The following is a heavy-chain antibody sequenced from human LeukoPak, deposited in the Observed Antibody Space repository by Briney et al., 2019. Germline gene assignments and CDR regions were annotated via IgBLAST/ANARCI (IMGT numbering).Heavy chain of an antibody. CDR2: IWYDGSNE. J-gene: IGHJ4*02. V-gene: IGHV3-33*01. D-gene: IGHD6-6*01. CDR1: GFSFRGNA. Sequence: GGSLRLSCAASGFSFRGNAMHWVRQAPGKGLEWLAIIWYDGSNEYYADSVKGRFTISRDNSKNTLYLQMNSRRAEDTALYYCARGGMSARPDYWGQGTLVTVSS. CDR3: ARGGMSARPDY.